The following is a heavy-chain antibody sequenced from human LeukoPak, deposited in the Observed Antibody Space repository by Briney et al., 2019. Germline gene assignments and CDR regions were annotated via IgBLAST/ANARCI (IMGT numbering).Heavy chain of an antibody. CDR2: IKQDGSEK. CDR1: GFTFSSYW. D-gene: IGHD3-10*01. CDR3: ARGSPMVRVYYFDY. Sequence: GGSLRLSCAASGFTFSSYWMSWVRQAPGKGLEWVANIKQDGSEKYYVDSVKGRFTISRDNAKNSLYLQMNSLRAEDTAVYYCARGSPMVRVYYFDYWGQGTLVTVSS. J-gene: IGHJ4*02. V-gene: IGHV3-7*01.